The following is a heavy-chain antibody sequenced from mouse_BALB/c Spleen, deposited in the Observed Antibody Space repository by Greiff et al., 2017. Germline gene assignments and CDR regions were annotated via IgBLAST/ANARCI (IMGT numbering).Heavy chain of an antibody. CDR2: IRLKSDNYAT. CDR3: TNGNYAMDY. Sequence: EVKLMESGGGLVQPGGSMKLSCVASGFTFSSYWMSWVRQSPEKGLEWVAEIRLKSDNYATHYAESVKGKFTISRDDSKSRLYLQMNSLRAEDTGIYYCTNGNYAMDYWGQGTSVTVSS. J-gene: IGHJ4*01. CDR1: GFTFSSYW. V-gene: IGHV6-6*02. D-gene: IGHD2-1*01.